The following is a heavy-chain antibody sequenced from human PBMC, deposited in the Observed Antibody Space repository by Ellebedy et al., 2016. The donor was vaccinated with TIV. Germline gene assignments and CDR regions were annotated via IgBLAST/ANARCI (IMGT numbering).Heavy chain of an antibody. CDR2: IGSSTYAI. CDR1: GFTFSSYS. J-gene: IGHJ2*01. V-gene: IGHV3-48*01. CDR3: ARGPRDMTPAYWYFDL. Sequence: GESLKISCAASGFTFSSYSMNWVRQAPGKGLQWVSYIGSSTYAIYYADSVKCRFTISRDNAKNSLYLQMSGLRADDTAVYYCARGPRDMTPAYWYFDLWGRGTLVTVSS.